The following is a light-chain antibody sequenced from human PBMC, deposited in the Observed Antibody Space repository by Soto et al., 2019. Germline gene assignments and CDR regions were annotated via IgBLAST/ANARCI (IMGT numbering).Light chain of an antibody. CDR1: QSLVHSDGNTY. V-gene: IGKV2-24*01. J-gene: IGKJ2*01. CDR3: MQATQYRPYT. Sequence: DIVLTQTPLSSPVTLGQPASISCRSSQSLVHSDGNTYLSWFHQRPGQPPRLLIDKVSNRFSGVPDRLSGSGAVTDFTLKISRVEAEDVGIYFCMQATQYRPYTFGQGTKLEIK. CDR2: KVS.